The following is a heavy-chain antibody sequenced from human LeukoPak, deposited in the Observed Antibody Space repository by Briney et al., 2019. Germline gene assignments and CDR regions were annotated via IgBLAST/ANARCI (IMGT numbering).Heavy chain of an antibody. CDR3: ATPSTGYCSGGSCYSGAFDI. Sequence: GASVKVPCKVSGYTLTELSMHWVRQAPGKGLEWMGGFDPEDGETIYAQKFQGRVTMTEDTSTDTAYMELSSLRSEDTAVYYCATPSTGYCSGGSCYSGAFDIWGQGTMVTVSS. D-gene: IGHD2-15*01. J-gene: IGHJ3*02. V-gene: IGHV1-24*01. CDR2: FDPEDGET. CDR1: GYTLTELS.